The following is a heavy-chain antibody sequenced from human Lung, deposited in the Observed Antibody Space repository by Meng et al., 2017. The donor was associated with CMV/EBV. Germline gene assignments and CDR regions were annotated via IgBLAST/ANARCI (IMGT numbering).Heavy chain of an antibody. CDR3: ARHWEGSWAVFDY. Sequence: VQLAQAGSEVKQLGASVKVSCKTSGYTFTSYASHWVRQAPGQGLEWMGWINPNNGGTNYAQKFQGWVTMTRDTSISPAYMELSRLRSDDTAVYYCARHWEGSWAVFDYWGQGTLVTVSS. J-gene: IGHJ4*02. V-gene: IGHV1-2*04. CDR1: GYTFTSYA. CDR2: INPNNGGT. D-gene: IGHD6-13*01.